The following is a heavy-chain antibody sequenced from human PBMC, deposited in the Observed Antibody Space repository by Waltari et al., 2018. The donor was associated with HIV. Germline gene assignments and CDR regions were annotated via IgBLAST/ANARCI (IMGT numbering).Heavy chain of an antibody. CDR2: IWYDGSNK. Sequence: QVQLVESGGGVVQPGRSLRLSCAASGFTFSSYGMHWVRQAPGKGLEWVAVIWYDGSNKYYADSVKGRFTISRDNSKNTLYLQMNSLRAEDTAVYYCARDLDYYDSSGYTLDYWGQGTLVTVSS. D-gene: IGHD3-22*01. CDR3: ARDLDYYDSSGYTLDY. V-gene: IGHV3-33*01. CDR1: GFTFSSYG. J-gene: IGHJ4*02.